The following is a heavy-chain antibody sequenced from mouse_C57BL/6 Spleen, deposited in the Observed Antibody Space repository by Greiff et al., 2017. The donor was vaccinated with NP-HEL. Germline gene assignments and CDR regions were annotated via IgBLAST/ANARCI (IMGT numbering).Heavy chain of an antibody. J-gene: IGHJ1*03. CDR1: GFSLTSYG. Sequence: QVQLKESGPGLVAPSQSLSITCTVSGFSLTSYGVSWVRQPPGKGLEWLGVIWGDGSTNYHSALISRLSLSKDNSKSQVFLKLNSLQTDDTATDYCAKQETYLRYFDVWGTGTTVTVSS. CDR2: IWGDGST. V-gene: IGHV2-3*01. D-gene: IGHD2-1*01. CDR3: AKQETYLRYFDV.